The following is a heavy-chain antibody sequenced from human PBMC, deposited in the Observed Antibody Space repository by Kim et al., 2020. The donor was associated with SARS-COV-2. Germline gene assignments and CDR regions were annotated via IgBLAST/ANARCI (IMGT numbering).Heavy chain of an antibody. CDR3: TTDMEGAADTGADY. D-gene: IGHD6-13*01. V-gene: IGHV3-15*01. CDR2: IKSKTDGGTT. J-gene: IGHJ4*01. CDR1: GFTFSKAW. Sequence: GGSLRLSCAASGFTFSKAWMSWVRQALGKGLEWFGRIKSKTDGGTTDYAAPVKGRFTISRDDSRNTLYLQMNSLKTEDTAVYYCTTDMEGAADTGADYWGQGTQVTVSS.